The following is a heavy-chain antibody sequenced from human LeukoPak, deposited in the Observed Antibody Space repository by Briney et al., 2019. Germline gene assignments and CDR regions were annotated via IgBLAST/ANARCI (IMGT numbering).Heavy chain of an antibody. J-gene: IGHJ4*02. Sequence: SQTLSLTCTVSGGSISSYYWSWIRQPPGKGLEWIGTIYYSGSTKNNPSLKSRVTISVDTSKNQFSLKLSSVTAADTAVYYCARAENISSWLLDYWGQGTLVTVSS. CDR1: GGSISSYY. CDR2: IYYSGST. V-gene: IGHV4-59*01. D-gene: IGHD6-13*01. CDR3: ARAENISSWLLDY.